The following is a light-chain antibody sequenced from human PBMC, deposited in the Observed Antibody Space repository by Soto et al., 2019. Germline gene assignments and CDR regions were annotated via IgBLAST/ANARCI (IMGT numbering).Light chain of an antibody. CDR3: QQYNTYL. CDR2: KAS. J-gene: IGKJ4*01. CDR1: QTLSRW. Sequence: DIQMTQSPSTLSASVGDRVTITCRASQTLSRWLAWYQQKPGKAPKLLISKASTLESGVPSRFSGGGSGAEFTLTISSLQPDDFATYYCQQYNTYLFGGGTEVDIK. V-gene: IGKV1-5*03.